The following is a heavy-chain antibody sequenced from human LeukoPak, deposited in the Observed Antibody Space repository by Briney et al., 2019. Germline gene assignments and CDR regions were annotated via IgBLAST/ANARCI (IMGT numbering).Heavy chain of an antibody. V-gene: IGHV3-30-3*01. J-gene: IGHJ6*02. Sequence: GGSLRLFCAASGFTFSSYAMHWVRQAPGKGLEWVAVISYDGSNKYYADSVKGRFTISRDNSKNTLYLQMNSLRAEDTAVYYCARDSMHPAYCGGDCYGSYYYGMDVWGQGTTVTVSS. CDR2: ISYDGSNK. D-gene: IGHD2-21*02. CDR1: GFTFSSYA. CDR3: ARDSMHPAYCGGDCYGSYYYGMDV.